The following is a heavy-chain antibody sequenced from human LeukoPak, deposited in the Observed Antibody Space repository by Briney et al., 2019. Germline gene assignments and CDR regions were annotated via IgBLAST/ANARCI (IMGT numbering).Heavy chain of an antibody. CDR3: AXXXXRYSDY. Sequence: GGSLRLSCAASGFTFSSYAMHWVRQAPGKGLEWVAVISYDGSNKYYADSVKGRFTISRDNSKNTLYLQMNSLRAEDTAVYYCAXXXXRYSDYWGQGTLVTVSS. D-gene: IGHD3-9*01. CDR1: GFTFSSYA. CDR2: ISYDGSNK. V-gene: IGHV3-30-3*01. J-gene: IGHJ4*02.